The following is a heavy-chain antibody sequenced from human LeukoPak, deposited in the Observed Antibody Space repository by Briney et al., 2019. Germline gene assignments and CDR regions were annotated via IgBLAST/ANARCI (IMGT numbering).Heavy chain of an antibody. Sequence: GASVKVSCKASGYTFTGYYMHWVRQAPGQGLVWMGWIHPNNGGTIYARSFQGRVTMTSDTSISTAYLELNSLISDDTAMYFCARGTQTIFGVIEYWGQGTLVTVSS. D-gene: IGHD3-3*01. V-gene: IGHV1-2*02. CDR3: ARGTQTIFGVIEY. CDR2: IHPNNGGT. CDR1: GYTFTGYY. J-gene: IGHJ4*02.